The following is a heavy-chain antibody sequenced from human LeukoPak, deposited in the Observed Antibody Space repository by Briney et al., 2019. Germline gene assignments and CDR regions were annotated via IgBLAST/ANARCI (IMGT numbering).Heavy chain of an antibody. V-gene: IGHV4-4*02. CDR1: GGSIISSNW. CDR2: IYHSGST. J-gene: IGHJ4*02. CDR3: ARDLEGAAPFDY. Sequence: SETLSLTCAVSGGSIISSNWWSWVRQPPGKGLEWIGEIYHSGSTNYNPSLKSRVTTSVDKFKNQFSLKLSSVTAADTAVYYCARDLEGAAPFDYWGQGTLVTVSS. D-gene: IGHD2-15*01.